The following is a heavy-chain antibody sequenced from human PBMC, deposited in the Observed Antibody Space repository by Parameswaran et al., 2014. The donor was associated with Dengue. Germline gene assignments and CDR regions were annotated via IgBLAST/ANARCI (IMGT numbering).Heavy chain of an antibody. J-gene: IGHJ4*02. D-gene: IGHD6-19*01. Sequence: VRQMPGKGLEWVAGISWNSGSIGYGDSVKGRFTISRDNAKNSVYLQMNSLRVEDTALYYCVKEGGWYEYYFDHWGQGTLVTVSS. CDR2: ISWNSGSI. CDR3: VKEGGWYEYYFDH. V-gene: IGHV3-9*01.